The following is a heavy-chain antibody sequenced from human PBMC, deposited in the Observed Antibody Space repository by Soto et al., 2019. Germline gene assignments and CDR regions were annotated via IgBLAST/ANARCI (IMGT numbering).Heavy chain of an antibody. D-gene: IGHD1-7*01. Sequence: ASVKVSCKASGYTFTNNVIHWLRQAPGQTLEWMGLIHTAKGNTKYSQKFEARVTLTRDTAASTAYMELNSLRSDDTAVYYCARDPIWTYTWNYARLNYLDPWGQGTLVTVSS. CDR3: ARDPIWTYTWNYARLNYLDP. V-gene: IGHV1-3*04. CDR2: IHTAKGNT. J-gene: IGHJ5*02. CDR1: GYTFTNNV.